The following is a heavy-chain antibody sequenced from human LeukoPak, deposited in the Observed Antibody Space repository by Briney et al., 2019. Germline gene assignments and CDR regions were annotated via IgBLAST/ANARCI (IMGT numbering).Heavy chain of an antibody. J-gene: IGHJ4*02. CDR1: GFTFDDYA. CDR2: ISWNRGSI. Sequence: QTGGSLRLSCAASGFTFDDYAMHWVRQAPGKGREGVSGISWNRGSIGYADSVKGRFSISRDNAKNSMYLQMNSLRAEDTALYYCTRSPARSCASTSCHLGGGFDSWGQGTLVIVSS. D-gene: IGHD2-2*01. CDR3: TRSPARSCASTSCHLGGGFDS. V-gene: IGHV3-9*01.